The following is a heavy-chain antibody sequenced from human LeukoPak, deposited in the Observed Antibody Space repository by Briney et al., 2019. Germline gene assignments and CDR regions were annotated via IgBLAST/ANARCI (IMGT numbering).Heavy chain of an antibody. Sequence: SETLSLTCTVSGDSISSSSYYWGWIRQPPGKGLEWIGSIYYSGSTYYNPSLKSRVTISVDTPKNQFSLKLSSVTAADTAVYYCARGTTMVRGVINHWGQGTLVTVSS. V-gene: IGHV4-39*07. D-gene: IGHD3-10*01. J-gene: IGHJ5*02. CDR2: IYYSGST. CDR1: GDSISSSSYY. CDR3: ARGTTMVRGVINH.